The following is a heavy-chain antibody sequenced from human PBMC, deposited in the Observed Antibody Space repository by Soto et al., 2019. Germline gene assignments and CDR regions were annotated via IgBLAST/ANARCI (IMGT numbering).Heavy chain of an antibody. J-gene: IGHJ6*02. Sequence: QVQLVESGGGVVQPGRSLRLSCAASGFTFSSYGMHWVRQAPGKGLEWVAVISYDGSNKYYADSVKGRFTISRDNSKNPLYLQMNSLQAEDTAVYYCAKDAAAYCSGGSCYSVYYYYGMDVWGQGTTGTVSS. CDR1: GFTFSSYG. V-gene: IGHV3-30*18. CDR3: AKDAAAYCSGGSCYSVYYYYGMDV. D-gene: IGHD2-15*01. CDR2: ISYDGSNK.